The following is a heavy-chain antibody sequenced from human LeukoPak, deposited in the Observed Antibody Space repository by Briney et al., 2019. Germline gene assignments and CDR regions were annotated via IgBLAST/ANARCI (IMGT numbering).Heavy chain of an antibody. CDR2: ISGGGGST. V-gene: IGHV3-23*01. CDR3: AKGGKWDVTPFDY. Sequence: GGSLRLSCAASGFTFTSYSMNWVRQAPGKGLEWVSTISGGGGSTYYADSVKGRFTIFRDNSKNTLYLQVNSLRAEDTAVYYCAKGGKWDVTPFDYWGQGTLVTVSS. D-gene: IGHD1-26*01. J-gene: IGHJ4*02. CDR1: GFTFTSYS.